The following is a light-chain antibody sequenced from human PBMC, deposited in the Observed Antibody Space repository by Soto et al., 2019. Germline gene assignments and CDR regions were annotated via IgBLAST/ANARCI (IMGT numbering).Light chain of an antibody. J-gene: IGKJ5*01. Sequence: DIQMTQSPSNLSASVGDRVTITCRASQSISSWLAWYQQKPGKAPKLLIYDASSLGSGVPSRFSGSGSGTEFTLTISRLEPEDFAVYYCQQYGSSPPITFGQGTRLE. CDR1: QSISSW. CDR2: DAS. CDR3: QQYGSSPPIT. V-gene: IGKV1-5*01.